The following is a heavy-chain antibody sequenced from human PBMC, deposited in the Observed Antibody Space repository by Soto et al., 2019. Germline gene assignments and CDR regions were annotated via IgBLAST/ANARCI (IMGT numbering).Heavy chain of an antibody. V-gene: IGHV2-70*11. CDR1: GFSLSTSGMC. CDR3: ARVLDYGDKHDY. CDR2: IDWDDDK. D-gene: IGHD4-17*01. Sequence: SGPTLVNPTQTLTLTCTFSGFSLSTSGMCVSWIRQPPGKALEWLARIDWDDDKYYSTSLKTRLTISKDTSKNQVVLTMTNMDPVDTATFYCARVLDYGDKHDYWGQGSLVTGSS. J-gene: IGHJ4*02.